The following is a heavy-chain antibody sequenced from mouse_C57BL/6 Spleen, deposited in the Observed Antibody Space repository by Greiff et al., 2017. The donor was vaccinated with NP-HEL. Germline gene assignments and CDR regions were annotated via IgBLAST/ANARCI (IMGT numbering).Heavy chain of an antibody. CDR3: ARDDYEAAWFAY. V-gene: IGHV1-82*01. CDR2: IYPGDGDT. D-gene: IGHD2-4*01. J-gene: IGHJ3*01. CDR1: GYAFSSSW. Sequence: VQLQQSGPELVKPGASVKISCKASGYAFSSSWMNWVKQRPGKGLEWIGRIYPGDGDTNYNGKFKGKATLTADKSSSTAYMQLSSLTPEDSAVYFCARDDYEAAWFAYWGQGTLVTVSA.